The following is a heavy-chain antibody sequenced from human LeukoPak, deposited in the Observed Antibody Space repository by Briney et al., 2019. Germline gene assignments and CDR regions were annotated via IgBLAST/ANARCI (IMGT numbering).Heavy chain of an antibody. V-gene: IGHV1-69*01. CDR3: ARAPYSEQEQYYYYYGMDV. Sequence: GSSVKVSCTASGGTFSSYAISWVRQAPGQGLEWMGGIIPIFGTANYAQKFQGRVTITADESTSTAYMELSSLRSEDTAVYYCARAPYSEQEQYYYYYGMDVWGQGTTVTVSS. J-gene: IGHJ6*02. D-gene: IGHD4-11*01. CDR1: GGTFSSYA. CDR2: IIPIFGTA.